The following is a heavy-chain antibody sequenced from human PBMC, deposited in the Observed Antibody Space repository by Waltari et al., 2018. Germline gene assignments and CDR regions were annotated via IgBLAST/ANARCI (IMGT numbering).Heavy chain of an antibody. Sequence: QVQLVQSGAEVKKPGSSVKVSCKASGGTFSSYAISWVRQAPGQGLEWLGGIIPSFGTANYAQKFQGRVTITADESTSTAYMELSSLRSEDTAVYYCARANLGGYSGYDFYYYGMDVWGQGTTVTVSS. V-gene: IGHV1-69*01. CDR3: ARANLGGYSGYDFYYYGMDV. CDR1: GGTFSSYA. D-gene: IGHD5-12*01. CDR2: IIPSFGTA. J-gene: IGHJ6*02.